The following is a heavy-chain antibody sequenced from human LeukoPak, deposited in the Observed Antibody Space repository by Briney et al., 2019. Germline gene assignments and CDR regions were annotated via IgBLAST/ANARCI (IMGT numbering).Heavy chain of an antibody. J-gene: IGHJ5*02. V-gene: IGHV3-21*01. Sequence: GGSLRLSCAASGFTFSTYNMNWVRQAPGKGLEWVSSISSSSSYIYYADSVKGRFTISRDNAKNSLYLQMNSLRAEDTAVYYCARSLTGSSFDPWGQGTLVTVSS. D-gene: IGHD1-14*01. CDR2: ISSSSSYI. CDR3: ARSLTGSSFDP. CDR1: GFTFSTYN.